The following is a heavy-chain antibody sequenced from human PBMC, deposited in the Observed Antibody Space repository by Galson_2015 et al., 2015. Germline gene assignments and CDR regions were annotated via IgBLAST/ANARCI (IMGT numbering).Heavy chain of an antibody. V-gene: IGHV1-69*13. CDR1: GGAFSNYA. CDR3: GRVIGVQSPIDY. D-gene: IGHD2-8*01. CDR2: IIPIVSPA. J-gene: IGHJ4*02. Sequence: SVKVSCKASGGAFSNYAISWVRQAPGQGLEWMGGIIPIVSPAKYAQKFQGRVTITADESTRTAYMELSSLRSDDTAVYYCGRVIGVQSPIDYWGQGTLVTVSS.